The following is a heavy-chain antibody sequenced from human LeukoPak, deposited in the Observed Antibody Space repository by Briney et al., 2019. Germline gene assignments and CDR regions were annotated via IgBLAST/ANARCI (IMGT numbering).Heavy chain of an antibody. V-gene: IGHV4-39*01. CDR1: GGSISSSSYY. D-gene: IGHD6-19*01. Sequence: PSETLSLTCTVSGGSISSSSYYWGWIRQPPGKGLEWIGSIYYSGSTYYNPSLKSRVTISVDTSKNQFSLKLSSVTAADTAVYYCARALGGSGWYSYYYGMDVWGQGTTVTVSS. CDR3: ARALGGSGWYSYYYGMDV. J-gene: IGHJ6*02. CDR2: IYYSGST.